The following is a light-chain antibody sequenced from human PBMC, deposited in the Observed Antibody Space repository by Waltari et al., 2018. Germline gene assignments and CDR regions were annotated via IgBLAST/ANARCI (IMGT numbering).Light chain of an antibody. CDR2: AAS. V-gene: IGKV1-9*01. CDR3: QQCLTSPRFS. Sequence: DIQLTQSPASLFASLGDTVTISCRPSQEVSTFLNWYQHKSGEAPLLLTYAASTLSSGVPSRFSGGGSGTHFTLTISGLQSDDVATYYCQQCLTSPRFSFGGGTKVQIK. CDR1: QEVSTF. J-gene: IGKJ4*01.